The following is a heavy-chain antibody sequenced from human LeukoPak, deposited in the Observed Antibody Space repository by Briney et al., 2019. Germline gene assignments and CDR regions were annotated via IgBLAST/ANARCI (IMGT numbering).Heavy chain of an antibody. Sequence: GGSLRLSCAASGITFSNYAMSWVRQAPGKGLEWVSAISGSGGSTYYADSVKGRFTISRDNSKNTLYLQMNSLRAEDTAVYYCANVQQLVPENYWGQGTLVTVSS. V-gene: IGHV3-23*01. CDR3: ANVQQLVPENY. J-gene: IGHJ4*02. CDR1: GITFSNYA. D-gene: IGHD6-13*01. CDR2: ISGSGGST.